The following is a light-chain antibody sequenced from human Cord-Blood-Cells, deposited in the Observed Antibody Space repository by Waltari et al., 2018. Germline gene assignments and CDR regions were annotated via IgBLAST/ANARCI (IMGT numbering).Light chain of an antibody. CDR3: QQYYSTPYT. CDR2: WAT. V-gene: IGKV4-1*01. J-gene: IGKJ2*01. Sequence: ILLTQSPASLAVSLGERAPITCKSSQSVLYSSNNNNNLACYQQKPGQPPKLLIYWATTRESGVPDRFRGSGSGTDGTRTISSLQAEDVAVYYCQQYYSTPYTFGQGTKLEIK. CDR1: QSVLYSSNNNNN.